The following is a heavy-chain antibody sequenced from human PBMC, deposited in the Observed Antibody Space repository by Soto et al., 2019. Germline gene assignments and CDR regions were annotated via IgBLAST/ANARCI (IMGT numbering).Heavy chain of an antibody. Sequence: QVQLQQWGAGLLKPSGTLSLTCGVSGGSLSDYYWSWIRQPPGKGLEWTGEINHSGSTNLNPSLRSRATISADPTTNQFPLTSSSVTAAGTAMYYCARPPIKYCSRISCSHNYNYYMDVWGTGTAVTVSS. J-gene: IGHJ6*03. D-gene: IGHD2-2*01. CDR3: ARPPIKYCSRISCSHNYNYYMDV. CDR2: INHSGST. CDR1: GGSLSDYY. V-gene: IGHV4-34*04.